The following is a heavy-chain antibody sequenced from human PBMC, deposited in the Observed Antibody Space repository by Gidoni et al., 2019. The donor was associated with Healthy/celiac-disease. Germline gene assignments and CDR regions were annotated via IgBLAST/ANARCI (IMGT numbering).Heavy chain of an antibody. CDR1: GYTFTNYD. CDR2: ISGYTGNT. V-gene: IGHV1-18*01. CDR3: ARHPSWTRTYLYYFDY. Sequence: QVQLVQSGAEVKKPGASVKVSCKASGYTFTNYDISWVRQAPGQGLEWMAWISGYTGNTDYAQKFQGRVTMTTDTSTSTAYMELRSLRSDDTAMYFCARHPSWTRTYLYYFDYWGQGTLVTVSS. D-gene: IGHD2-2*01. J-gene: IGHJ4*02.